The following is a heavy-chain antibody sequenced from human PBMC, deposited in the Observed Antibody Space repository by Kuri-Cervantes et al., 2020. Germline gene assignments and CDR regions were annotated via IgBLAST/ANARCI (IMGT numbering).Heavy chain of an antibody. Sequence: SETLSLTCAVYGGSFSGYYWGWIRQPPGKGLEWIGNIYHTGNTYYNPSLKSRVTISVDTSKNQFSLKLSSVTAADTAMYYCARHLISGAAAGSIDSWGQGTLVTVSS. D-gene: IGHD6-13*01. CDR3: ARHLISGAAAGSIDS. J-gene: IGHJ4*02. V-gene: IGHV4-34*01. CDR2: IYHTGNT. CDR1: GGSFSGYY.